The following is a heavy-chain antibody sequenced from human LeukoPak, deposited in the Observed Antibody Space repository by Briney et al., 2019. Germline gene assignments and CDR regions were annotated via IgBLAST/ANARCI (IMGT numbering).Heavy chain of an antibody. CDR3: ARGREIHGGSDTKLDDY. CDR2: ISPRSGDT. CDR1: GYSFTDYY. Sequence: ASVKVSCKASGYSFTDYYMHWVRPAPGQGLAWMGWISPRSGDTSYAQKFQGRVTMTRDTSINTVDMDLSGLTSDDTAVFYCARGREIHGGSDTKLDDYWGQGTLVTVSS. J-gene: IGHJ4*02. V-gene: IGHV1-2*02. D-gene: IGHD3-10*01.